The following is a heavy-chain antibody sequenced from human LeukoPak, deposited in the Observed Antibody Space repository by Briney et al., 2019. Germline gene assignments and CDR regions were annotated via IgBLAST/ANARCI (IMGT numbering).Heavy chain of an antibody. V-gene: IGHV3-13*01. CDR2: IGAGGDT. Sequence: PGGSLRLSCAASGFTFITYDMHWVRQAPGKGLEWVSAIGAGGDTHYADSVKGRFTISRENARHSLNLQMNSLRAGDTAVYYCARDPGSAFGGVIVKVYYYYMDVWGKGTTVTVSS. CDR3: ARDPGSAFGGVIVKVYYYYMDV. D-gene: IGHD3-16*02. J-gene: IGHJ6*03. CDR1: GFTFITYD.